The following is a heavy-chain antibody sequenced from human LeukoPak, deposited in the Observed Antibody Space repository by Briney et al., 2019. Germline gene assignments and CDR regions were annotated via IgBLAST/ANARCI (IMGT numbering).Heavy chain of an antibody. V-gene: IGHV1-2*02. Sequence: ASVKVSCKASGYTFTGYYMHWVRQAPGQGLEWMGWINPNSGGTNYAQKFQGRVTMTRDTSISTAYMELSRLRSDDTAVYYCARTTEAHSWRTRYCDYYMDVWGKGTTVTVSS. CDR2: INPNSGGT. D-gene: IGHD6-13*01. J-gene: IGHJ6*03. CDR1: GYTFTGYY. CDR3: ARTTEAHSWRTRYCDYYMDV.